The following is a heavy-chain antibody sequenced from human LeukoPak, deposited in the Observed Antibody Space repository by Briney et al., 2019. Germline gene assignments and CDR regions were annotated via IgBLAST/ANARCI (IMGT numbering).Heavy chain of an antibody. Sequence: PSEALSLTCTVSGGSISSYYWSWIRQPPGKGLEWIGYIYYSGSTNYNPSLKSRVTVSVDTSKNQFSLKLSSVTAADTAVYYCARDRSDGPTFDIWGQGTMVTVSS. J-gene: IGHJ3*02. CDR1: GGSISSYY. V-gene: IGHV4-59*01. CDR3: ARDRSDGPTFDI. CDR2: IYYSGST. D-gene: IGHD5-24*01.